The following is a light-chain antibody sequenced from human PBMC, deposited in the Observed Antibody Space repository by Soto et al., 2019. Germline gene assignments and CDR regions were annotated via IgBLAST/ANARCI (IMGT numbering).Light chain of an antibody. Sequence: DIQMPQSPSSPSASVGDRVTITCQAKQDISNLLNWFQQKPGKAPKLLIYDASNLETGVPSRFSGSGSGTDFTFTISSLQAEDIATYYCQQYENLPITFGQGTRLEIK. J-gene: IGKJ5*01. CDR1: QDISNL. CDR3: QQYENLPIT. CDR2: DAS. V-gene: IGKV1-33*01.